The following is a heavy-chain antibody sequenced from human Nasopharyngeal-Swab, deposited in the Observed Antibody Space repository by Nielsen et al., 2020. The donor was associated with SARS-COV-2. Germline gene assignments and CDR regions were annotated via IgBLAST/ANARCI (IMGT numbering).Heavy chain of an antibody. Sequence: WIRQPPGKGLEWVGRIKSKTDGGTTDYAAPVKGRFTISRDDSKNTLYLQMNSLKTEDTAMYYCTTDEAVAGPDDYWGQGTLVTVSS. CDR3: TTDEAVAGPDDY. D-gene: IGHD6-19*01. V-gene: IGHV3-15*01. CDR2: IKSKTDGGTT. J-gene: IGHJ4*02.